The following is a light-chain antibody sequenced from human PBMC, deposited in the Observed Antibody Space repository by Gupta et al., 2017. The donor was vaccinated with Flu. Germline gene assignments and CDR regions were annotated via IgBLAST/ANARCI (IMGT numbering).Light chain of an antibody. J-gene: IGKJ5*01. Sequence: EILMTQSPATLSLSTGQRATRSCSARQSVSRNLDWYQQKPGQAPRLLIYGASTRANGFPARFSGSGYGTEFTLTISSRQAEDFAVYYCQHENNCPGAFGQGTXVEIK. CDR1: QSVSRN. V-gene: IGKV3-15*01. CDR3: QHENNCPGA. CDR2: GAS.